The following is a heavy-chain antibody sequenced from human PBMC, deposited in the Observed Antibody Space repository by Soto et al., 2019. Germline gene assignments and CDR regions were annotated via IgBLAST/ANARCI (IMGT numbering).Heavy chain of an antibody. D-gene: IGHD6-6*01. CDR3: AKRPTHTHFKYSNSSTDDY. Sequence: GGSLTLSCAASGFTFSSYAMSWVRLAPGKGPEWVSAISGSGGSTSYADSVKGRFTISRDNSKNTQYLQMNSLRAEDTAVYYCAKRPTHTHFKYSNSSTDDYWGQGTLVTVSS. V-gene: IGHV3-23*01. CDR1: GFTFSSYA. J-gene: IGHJ4*02. CDR2: ISGSGGST.